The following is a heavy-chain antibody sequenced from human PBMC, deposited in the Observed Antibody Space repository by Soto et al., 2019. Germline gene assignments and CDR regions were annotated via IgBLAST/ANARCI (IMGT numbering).Heavy chain of an antibody. CDR1: GGSISSGDYY. CDR2: IYYSGST. D-gene: IGHD2-2*02. V-gene: IGHV4-30-4*01. CDR3: ARAPLDIVVVPAAIPGPWFDP. Sequence: SETLSLTCTVSGGSISSGDYYWSWIRQPPRKGLEWIGYIYYSGSTYYNPSLKSRVTISVDTSKNQFSLKLSSVTAADTAVYYCARAPLDIVVVPAAIPGPWFDPWGQGTLVTVS. J-gene: IGHJ5*02.